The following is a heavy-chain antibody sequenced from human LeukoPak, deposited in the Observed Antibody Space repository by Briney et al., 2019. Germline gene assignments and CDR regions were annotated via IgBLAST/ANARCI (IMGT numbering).Heavy chain of an antibody. Sequence: PGGTLRLSCVASGFTFSSYGMHWVRQAPGKGLEWVTFIHYDGTNEYYADSVKGRITISRENSKNTLYLQMTSLRLEDTAVYFCVRDFPNSKPRFDWWGQGTLVTVSS. J-gene: IGHJ4*02. CDR3: VRDFPNSKPRFDW. V-gene: IGHV3-30*02. CDR2: IHYDGTNE. D-gene: IGHD2/OR15-2a*01. CDR1: GFTFSSYG.